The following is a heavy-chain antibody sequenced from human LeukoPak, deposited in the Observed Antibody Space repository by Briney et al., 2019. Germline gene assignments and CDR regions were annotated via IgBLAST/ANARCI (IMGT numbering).Heavy chain of an antibody. V-gene: IGHV1-8*01. CDR1: GYTFTSYD. J-gene: IGHJ4*02. CDR2: MNPNSGNT. CDR3: AREYSSSWSVDY. D-gene: IGHD6-13*01. Sequence: ASVKVSCKASGYTFTSYDINWVRQATGQGLEWMGWMNPNSGNTGYAQKFQGRVTMTRNTSISTAHMELSSLRSEDTAVYYCAREYSSSWSVDYWGQGTLVTVSS.